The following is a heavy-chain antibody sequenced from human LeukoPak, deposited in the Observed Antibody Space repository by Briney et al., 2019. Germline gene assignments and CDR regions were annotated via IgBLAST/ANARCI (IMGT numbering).Heavy chain of an antibody. Sequence: PSDTLSLTCTVSGGSISSSDYYWGWIRQPPGKGLEWIGIVYYGGSTHYNPSHKGRVTLSVDTSKNQFSLKLTSVTAADTAVYYCARASGSNRFDYWGQGTLVTVSS. CDR2: VYYGGST. CDR1: GGSISSSDYY. D-gene: IGHD1-26*01. J-gene: IGHJ4*02. CDR3: ARASGSNRFDY. V-gene: IGHV4-39*01.